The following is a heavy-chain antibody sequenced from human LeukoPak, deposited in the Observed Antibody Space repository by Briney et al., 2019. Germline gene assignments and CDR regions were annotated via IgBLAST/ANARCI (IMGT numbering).Heavy chain of an antibody. Sequence: ASVKVSCKASGYTFTGYYMHWVRQAPGQGLEWMGWINPSSGGTNYAQKFQGRVTMTRDTSISTAYMELSRLRSDDTAVYYCARAWFGELFLGYWGQGTLVTVSS. CDR3: ARAWFGELFLGY. V-gene: IGHV1-2*02. D-gene: IGHD3-10*01. J-gene: IGHJ4*02. CDR1: GYTFTGYY. CDR2: INPSSGGT.